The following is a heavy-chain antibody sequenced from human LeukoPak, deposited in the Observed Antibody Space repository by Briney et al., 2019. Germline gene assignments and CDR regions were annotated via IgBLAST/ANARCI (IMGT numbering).Heavy chain of an antibody. CDR3: AKSRGSGSNMARGVNFDD. CDR1: GFTFSSYG. CDR2: ISGSGGST. Sequence: PGGSLRLSCAASGFTFSSYGMSWVRQAPGMGLEWVSGISGSGGSTYYADSVKGRFTISRDNSKNTLFLQMNTLRAEDTAVYYCAKSRGSGSNMARGVNFDDWGQGTLVTVSS. J-gene: IGHJ4*02. V-gene: IGHV3-23*01. D-gene: IGHD3-10*01.